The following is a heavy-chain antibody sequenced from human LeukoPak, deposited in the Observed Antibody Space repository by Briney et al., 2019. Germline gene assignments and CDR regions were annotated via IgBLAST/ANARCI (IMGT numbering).Heavy chain of an antibody. D-gene: IGHD3-22*01. CDR1: GGSISSGSYY. V-gene: IGHV4-61*02. J-gene: IGHJ4*02. CDR3: ARGGYDSSGYTTGFDY. Sequence: SQTLSLTCTVPGGSISSGSYYWSWIRQPAGKGLEWIGRIYTSGSTNYNPSLKSRVTISVDTSKNQFSLKLSSVTAADTAVYYCARGGYDSSGYTTGFDYWGQGTLVTVSS. CDR2: IYTSGST.